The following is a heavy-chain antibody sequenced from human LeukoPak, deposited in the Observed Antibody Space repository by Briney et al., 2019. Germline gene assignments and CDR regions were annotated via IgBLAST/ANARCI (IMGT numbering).Heavy chain of an antibody. CDR2: IKSKTDGGTT. Sequence: GGSLRLSCAASGFTFSNAWMSWVRQAPGKGLEWVGRIKSKTDGGTTDYAAPVKGRFTISRDDSKNTLYLQMNSLKTEDTAVYYCTTEIVPAAIFYGGSFDYWGQGTLVTVSP. V-gene: IGHV3-15*01. CDR3: TTEIVPAAIFYGGSFDY. D-gene: IGHD2-2*01. CDR1: GFTFSNAW. J-gene: IGHJ4*02.